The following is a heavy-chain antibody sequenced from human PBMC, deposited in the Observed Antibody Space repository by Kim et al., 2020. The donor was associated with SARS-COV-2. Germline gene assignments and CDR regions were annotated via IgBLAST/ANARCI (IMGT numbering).Heavy chain of an antibody. V-gene: IGHV3-23*01. CDR2: LSGRDTTT. D-gene: IGHD6-19*01. CDR3: VKCRSVCQHGGFDY. Sequence: GGSLRLSCAASGFTFSNYAMSWVRQAPGKGLEWVSSLSGRDTTTVYADSVRGRFTISRDNSKNTLFLQMNSLGAEDTAVYYCVKCRSVCQHGGFDYWGQGALVTVSS. CDR1: GFTFSNYA. J-gene: IGHJ4*02.